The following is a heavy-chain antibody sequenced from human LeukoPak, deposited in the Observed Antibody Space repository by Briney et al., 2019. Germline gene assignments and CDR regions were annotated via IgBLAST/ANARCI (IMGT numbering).Heavy chain of an antibody. CDR2: ITTHNGNT. CDR1: GYTFTSFG. J-gene: IGHJ4*02. Sequence: ASVKVSCKASGYTFTSFGITWVRQAPGQGLEWMGWITTHNGNTDYAQNLQGRVTMTTDTSTSTACMELRSLRSDDTAVYYCARGNSYGSLFDFWGQGTLVTVSS. D-gene: IGHD5-18*01. CDR3: ARGNSYGSLFDF. V-gene: IGHV1-18*01.